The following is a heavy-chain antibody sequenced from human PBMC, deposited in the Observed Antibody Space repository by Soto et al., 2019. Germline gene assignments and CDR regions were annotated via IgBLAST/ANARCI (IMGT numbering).Heavy chain of an antibody. Sequence: QLHLVQSGAVVKKPGASVTVSCSASGYPVTAYYMHWVRQAPGRGLEWMGGINPATGAAKYTQTSQGGATMTRDTSTSTFFMELGGLTAEDTAFFYCARGGGVGVAGSAAFDMWGQGTLVTVSS. CDR3: ARGGGVGVAGSAAFDM. V-gene: IGHV1-2*02. D-gene: IGHD3-3*01. CDR1: GYPVTAYY. J-gene: IGHJ3*02. CDR2: INPATGAA.